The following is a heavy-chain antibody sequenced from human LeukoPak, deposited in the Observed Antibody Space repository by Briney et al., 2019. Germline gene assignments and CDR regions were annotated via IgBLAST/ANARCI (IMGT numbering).Heavy chain of an antibody. Sequence: GGSLRLSCAASGFTFSSYAMSWVRQAPGKGLEWVSIIGGRDDRTYYADSVEGRFTISRENSKNILYLHMSSLRAEDTAVYYCAKDPNPLYDFWTGYKWGQGTLVTVSS. V-gene: IGHV3-23*01. J-gene: IGHJ4*02. D-gene: IGHD3-3*01. CDR1: GFTFSSYA. CDR2: IGGRDDRT. CDR3: AKDPNPLYDFWTGYK.